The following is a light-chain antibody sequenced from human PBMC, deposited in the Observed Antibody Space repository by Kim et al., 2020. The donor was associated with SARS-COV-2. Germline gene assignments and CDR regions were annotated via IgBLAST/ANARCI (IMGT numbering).Light chain of an antibody. Sequence: APGERATPLCRASQSVSSSYLAWYQQKPGQAPRLLIYGASSRATGIPDRVSGSGSGTDFTLTISRLEPEDFAGYYWQQYGSSPLTFGRGTKVDIK. CDR3: QQYGSSPLT. V-gene: IGKV3-20*01. CDR1: QSVSSSY. J-gene: IGKJ4*01. CDR2: GAS.